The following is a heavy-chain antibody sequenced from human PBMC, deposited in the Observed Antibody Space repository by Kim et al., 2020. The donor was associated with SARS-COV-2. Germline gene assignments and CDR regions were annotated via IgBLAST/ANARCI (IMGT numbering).Heavy chain of an antibody. CDR3: ARDAMVRDYYYYGMDV. J-gene: IGHJ6*02. Sequence: SVKGRFIISRDNSKNTLYLQMNSLRAEDTAVYYCARDAMVRDYYYYGMDVWGQGTTVTVSS. D-gene: IGHD3-10*01. V-gene: IGHV3-30*07.